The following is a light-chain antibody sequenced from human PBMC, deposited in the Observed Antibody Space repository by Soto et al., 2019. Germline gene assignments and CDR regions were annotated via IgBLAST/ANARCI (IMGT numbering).Light chain of an antibody. J-gene: IGKJ5*01. V-gene: IGKV3D-11*02. CDR3: QQRLSWPIT. Sequence: EIVLTQSPATLSLSPGERATLSCRASQSVSNQLGWYQQKPGQAPRLLIFDTSKRATGIPARFSGSGAGTDYTLSISSLEPEDFAVYYCQQRLSWPITFCQGTRLEI. CDR2: DTS. CDR1: QSVSNQ.